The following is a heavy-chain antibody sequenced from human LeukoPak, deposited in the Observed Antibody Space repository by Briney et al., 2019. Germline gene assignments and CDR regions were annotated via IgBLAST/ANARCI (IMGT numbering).Heavy chain of an antibody. CDR2: INPSGGST. V-gene: IGHV1-46*01. J-gene: IGHJ3*02. D-gene: IGHD3-22*01. CDR3: ARDYYDSSGYISSPFDI. CDR1: GYTFTGYY. Sequence: GASVKVSCKASGYTFTGYYMHWVRQAPGQGLEWMGIINPSGGSTSYAQKFQGRVTMTRDTSTSTVYMELSSLRSEDTAVYYCARDYYDSSGYISSPFDIWGQGTMVTVSS.